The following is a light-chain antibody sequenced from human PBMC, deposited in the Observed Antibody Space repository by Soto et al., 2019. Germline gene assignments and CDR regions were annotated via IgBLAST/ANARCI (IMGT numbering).Light chain of an antibody. V-gene: IGKV1-9*01. CDR2: TAS. Sequence: DIQLTQSPSFLSASVGDRVTITCRASQGISTYLAWYQQEPGKAPKVLIYTASTLQSGVLARFSGSGSGTEFTLTISSLQPEDFATYYCQYLDGYPLTFGGGTKVEIK. CDR3: QYLDGYPLT. CDR1: QGISTY. J-gene: IGKJ4*01.